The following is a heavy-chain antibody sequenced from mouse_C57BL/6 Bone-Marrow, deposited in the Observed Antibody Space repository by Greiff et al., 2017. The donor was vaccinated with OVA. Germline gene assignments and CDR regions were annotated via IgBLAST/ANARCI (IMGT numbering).Heavy chain of an antibody. CDR3: ARSHYDSYAMDY. J-gene: IGHJ4*01. D-gene: IGHD2-3*01. CDR1: GYTFTSYW. Sequence: QVQLQQPGAELVMPGASVKLSCKASGYTFTSYWMHWVKQRPGQGLEWIGEIDPSDSYTNYNQKFKGKSTLTVDKSSSTAYMQLSSLTSEDSAVYYCARSHYDSYAMDYWGQGTSVTVSS. CDR2: IDPSDSYT. V-gene: IGHV1-69*01.